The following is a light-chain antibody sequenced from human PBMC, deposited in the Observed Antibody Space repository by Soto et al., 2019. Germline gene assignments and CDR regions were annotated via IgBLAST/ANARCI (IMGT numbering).Light chain of an antibody. J-gene: IGKJ4*01. Sequence: TQMTQSPSTLSASVGDSVSITCRASRGIGTWLAWFQQKPGRAPNLLIYRASTLAREVPSRFSGSGSGTEFTLTISSLQPDDFATYYCHRHETYPLAFGGGTKVDI. V-gene: IGKV1-5*03. CDR2: RAS. CDR1: RGIGTW. CDR3: HRHETYPLA.